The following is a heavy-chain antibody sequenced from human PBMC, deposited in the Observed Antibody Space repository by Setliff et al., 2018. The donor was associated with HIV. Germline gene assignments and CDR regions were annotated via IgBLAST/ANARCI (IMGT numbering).Heavy chain of an antibody. CDR3: ARVQMAYEAFDV. Sequence: SETLSLTCTVSGGSISTYYWSWIRQPPGKGLEWIGSIYFTGSSDNNPTLKSRVTLSVDTSKRQFSLKLSSVTAAETAVYYCARVQMAYEAFDVWGQGTMVTVSS. CDR2: IYFTGSS. V-gene: IGHV4-59*01. D-gene: IGHD5-12*01. CDR1: GGSISTYY. J-gene: IGHJ3*01.